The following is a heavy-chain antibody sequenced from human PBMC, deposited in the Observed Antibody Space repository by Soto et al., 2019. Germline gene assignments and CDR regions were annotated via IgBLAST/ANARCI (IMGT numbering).Heavy chain of an antibody. CDR1: GGSVSSGSYY. CDR3: ARNFNDSNDYRPLNWFDP. CDR2: IYYSGST. J-gene: IGHJ5*02. Sequence: SETLSLTCTVSGGSVSSGSYYWSWIRQPPGKGLEWIGYIYYSGSTNYNPSLKSRVTISVDTSKNQFSLKLSSVTAADTAVYYCARNFNDSNDYRPLNWFDPWGQGTLVTVSS. V-gene: IGHV4-61*01. D-gene: IGHD4-4*01.